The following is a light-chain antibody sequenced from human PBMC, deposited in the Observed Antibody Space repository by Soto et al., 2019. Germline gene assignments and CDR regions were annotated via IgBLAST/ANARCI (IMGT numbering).Light chain of an antibody. J-gene: IGKJ5*01. CDR3: QQYNSYPIT. Sequence: DIQMTQSPSTLSASVGDRVTITCRASQSISSWLAWYQQKPGKAPKLLIYKASSLESGVPSRFSGSGSGTAFPLTISSLQPDDFATYYCQQYNSYPITFGQGTRLEIK. CDR2: KAS. CDR1: QSISSW. V-gene: IGKV1-5*03.